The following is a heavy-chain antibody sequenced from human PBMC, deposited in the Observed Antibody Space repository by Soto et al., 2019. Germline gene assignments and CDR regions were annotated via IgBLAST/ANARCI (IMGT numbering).Heavy chain of an antibody. CDR3: AKDLWDYYDSSGPLDY. CDR1: GFTFSSYG. D-gene: IGHD3-22*01. CDR2: ISYDGSNK. J-gene: IGHJ4*02. Sequence: GWSLRLSCAASGFTFSSYGMHWVRQAPGKGLEWVAVISYDGSNKYYADSVKGRFTISRDNSKNTLYLQMNSLRAEDTAVYYCAKDLWDYYDSSGPLDYWGQGTLVTVSS. V-gene: IGHV3-30*18.